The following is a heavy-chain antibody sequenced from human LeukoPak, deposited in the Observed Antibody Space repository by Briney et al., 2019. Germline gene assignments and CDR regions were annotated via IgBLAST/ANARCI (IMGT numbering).Heavy chain of an antibody. CDR1: GYTFINND. V-gene: IGHV1-8*01. CDR3: TRDPRRLDY. CDR2: MNPNSGHT. Sequence: ASVNVSCKASGYTFINNDINWVRQATGQGREWMGWMNPNSGHTGFAQKSQGRVTMTRTTSISTAYMELRSLRSEDTAVYYCTRDPRRLDYWGQGTLVTVSS. J-gene: IGHJ4*02.